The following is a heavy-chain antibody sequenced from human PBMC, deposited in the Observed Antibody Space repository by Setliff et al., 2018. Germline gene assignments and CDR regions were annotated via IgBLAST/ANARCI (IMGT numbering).Heavy chain of an antibody. CDR3: ARAHTWSLPNDNSGYPGWFDP. J-gene: IGHJ5*02. CDR2: ITHNGVT. Sequence: KPSETLSLTCVVHGVSLSDHTCSWIRQSPGQGLEWIGEITHNGVTNYKRSLRSRVTMSVDTSKNHVSLKLSSVTAADTAVYYCARAHTWSLPNDNSGYPGWFDPWGQGTLVTVSS. D-gene: IGHD3-22*01. V-gene: IGHV4-34*01. CDR1: GVSLSDHT.